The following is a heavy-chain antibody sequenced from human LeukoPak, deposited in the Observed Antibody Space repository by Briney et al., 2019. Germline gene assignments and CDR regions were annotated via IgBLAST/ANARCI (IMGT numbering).Heavy chain of an antibody. D-gene: IGHD4-23*01. CDR1: GGSFSGYY. CDR2: INHSGST. V-gene: IGHV4-34*01. CDR3: ARDPYGGNNQYYYFYMDV. Sequence: SETLSLTCAVYGGSFSGYYWSWIRQPPGKGLEWIGEINHSGSTNYNPSLKSRVTISVDTSKNQFSLKLSSVTAADTAMYYFARDPYGGNNQYYYFYMDVWGKGTTVTVSS. J-gene: IGHJ6*03.